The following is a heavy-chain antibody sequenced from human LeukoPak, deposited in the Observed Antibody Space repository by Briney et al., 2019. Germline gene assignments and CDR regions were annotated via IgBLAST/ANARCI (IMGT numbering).Heavy chain of an antibody. CDR2: ISSSSTTI. CDR1: GFTFSDYA. Sequence: HPGGSLRLSCAASGFTFSDYAMNWVRQAPGKGLEWVSYISSSSTTIQYSDSVRGRFTISRDNAKNSLYLQMRSLRAEDTAVYYCAREWESRGGDRFDPWGQGTLVTVSS. V-gene: IGHV3-48*04. D-gene: IGHD1-26*01. J-gene: IGHJ5*02. CDR3: AREWESRGGDRFDP.